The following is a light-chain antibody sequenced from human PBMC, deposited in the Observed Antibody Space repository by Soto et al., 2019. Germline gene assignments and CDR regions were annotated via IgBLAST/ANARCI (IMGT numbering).Light chain of an antibody. CDR1: PSVSSSY. J-gene: IGKJ1*01. Sequence: EIVLTQSPGTLSLSPGERATLSCRASPSVSSSYLAWYQQKPGQAPRLLIYGASRRATGIPDRFSGSGSGTDFPLTINRLEPEDFAVYYCQQYGSSPGTFGQGTKVEIK. CDR2: GAS. V-gene: IGKV3-20*01. CDR3: QQYGSSPGT.